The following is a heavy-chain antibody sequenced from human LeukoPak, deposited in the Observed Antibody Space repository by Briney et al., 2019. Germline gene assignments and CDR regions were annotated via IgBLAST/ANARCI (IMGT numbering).Heavy chain of an antibody. CDR1: GGTFSSYA. J-gene: IGHJ4*02. CDR3: ARDLPQNDYYDSSGYLDY. CDR2: IIPILGIA. V-gene: IGHV1-69*04. D-gene: IGHD3-22*01. Sequence: GASVKVSCKASGGTFSSYAISWVRQAPGQGLEWMGRIIPILGIANYAQKFQGRVTITADKSTSTAYMELSSLRSEDTAVYYCARDLPQNDYYDSSGYLDYWGQGTLVTVSS.